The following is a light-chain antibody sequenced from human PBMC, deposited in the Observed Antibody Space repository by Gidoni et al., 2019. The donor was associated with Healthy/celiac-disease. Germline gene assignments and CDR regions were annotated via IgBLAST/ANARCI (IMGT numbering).Light chain of an antibody. CDR2: AAS. Sequence: DIQMTQSPSSLSASLGDRVTITCRESQGISNYLAWYQQQPGKVPKLLIYAASTLQSGVPSRFSGSGSGTDFTLTISSLQPEDVATYYCQKYNSAPRTFGQGTKVEIK. V-gene: IGKV1-27*01. J-gene: IGKJ1*01. CDR1: QGISNY. CDR3: QKYNSAPRT.